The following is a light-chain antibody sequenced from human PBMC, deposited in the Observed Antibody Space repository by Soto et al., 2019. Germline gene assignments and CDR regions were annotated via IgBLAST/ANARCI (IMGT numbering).Light chain of an antibody. V-gene: IGKV1-27*01. Sequence: EIQIPDCLSSMSASVGERVTITYRVSSDISTYLNCYRHKPGEVPNLLIYRVFNLQSGLPSRFSGSGSGTDFILTISGLQPEDAAICCAQRSNNAPPDGDLSFGGGTKVDIK. CDR3: QRSNNAPPDGDLS. CDR2: RVF. CDR1: SDISTY. J-gene: IGKJ4*01.